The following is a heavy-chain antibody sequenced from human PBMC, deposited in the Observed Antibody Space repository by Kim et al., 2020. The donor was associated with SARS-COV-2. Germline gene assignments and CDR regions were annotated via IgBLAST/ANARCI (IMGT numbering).Heavy chain of an antibody. Sequence: YAQKFQGRLTIAADKSTDTVYMELRSLKSEDTAVYFCAREDYYTSGSPADYWGQGTPVTVSS. CDR3: AREDYYTSGSPADY. J-gene: IGHJ4*02. V-gene: IGHV1-69*04. D-gene: IGHD3-10*01.